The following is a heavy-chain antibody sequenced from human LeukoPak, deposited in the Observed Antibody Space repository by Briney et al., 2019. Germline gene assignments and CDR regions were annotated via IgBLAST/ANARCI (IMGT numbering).Heavy chain of an antibody. V-gene: IGHV3-21*01. Sequence: PGGSLRLSCAASGFTFSSYSMNWVRQAPGKGLEWVSSISSSSSYIYYADSVKGRFTISRDNAKNSLYLQMNSLRAEDTAVYYCARVRLRRGPYKSPALDIWGQGTMVTVSS. J-gene: IGHJ3*02. CDR1: GFTFSSYS. D-gene: IGHD1-1*01. CDR2: ISSSSSYI. CDR3: ARVRLRRGPYKSPALDI.